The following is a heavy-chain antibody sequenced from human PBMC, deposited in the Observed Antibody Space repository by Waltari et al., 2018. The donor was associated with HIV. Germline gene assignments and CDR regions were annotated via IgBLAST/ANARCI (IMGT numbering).Heavy chain of an antibody. J-gene: IGHJ3*02. D-gene: IGHD3-3*01. CDR1: GYTFTNYY. CDR2: INPSGGST. V-gene: IGHV1-46*01. Sequence: QVQLVQSGAEVKKPGASVKVSCKASGYTFTNYYIHWVRQAPGQGLEGMARINPSGGSTSHAQKFQGRVTMTRDTPTSTVYMELSSLRSEDTAVYYCARDKAVGIITSVFNMWGQGTMVIVSS. CDR3: ARDKAVGIITSVFNM.